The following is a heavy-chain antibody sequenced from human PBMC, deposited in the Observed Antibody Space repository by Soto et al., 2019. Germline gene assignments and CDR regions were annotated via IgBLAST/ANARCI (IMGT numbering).Heavy chain of an antibody. D-gene: IGHD6-13*01. CDR1: GGPISTYY. CDR3: ARERGSSSWYNWFDP. J-gene: IGHJ5*02. CDR2: IYYSGST. V-gene: IGHV4-59*06. Sequence: SETLSLTCIVSGGPISTYYWSWIRQHPGKGLEWIGYIYYSGSTYYNPSLKSRVTISVDTSKNQFSLKLSSVTAADTAVYYCARERGSSSWYNWFDPWGQGTLVTVSS.